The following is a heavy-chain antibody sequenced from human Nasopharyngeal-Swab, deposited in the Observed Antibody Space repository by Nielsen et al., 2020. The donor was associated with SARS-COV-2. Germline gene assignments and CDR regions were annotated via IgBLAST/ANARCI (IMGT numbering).Heavy chain of an antibody. J-gene: IGHJ5*02. Sequence: GEPLKISCAASGFTFSSYWMHWVRQAPGKGLVWVSRINSDGSSTSYADSVKGRFTISRDNAKNTLYLQMNSLRAEDTAVYYCARGANWFDPWGQGTLVTVSS. V-gene: IGHV3-74*01. CDR3: ARGANWFDP. CDR2: INSDGSST. CDR1: GFTFSSYW.